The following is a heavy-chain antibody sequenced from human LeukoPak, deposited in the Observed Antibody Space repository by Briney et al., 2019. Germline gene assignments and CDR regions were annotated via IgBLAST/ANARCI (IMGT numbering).Heavy chain of an antibody. CDR2: INHSGST. CDR1: GETFIHNF. V-gene: IGHV4-34*01. D-gene: IGHD6-19*01. Sequence: PSDTLSLTCAVYGETFIHNFWTWIRQPPGKGLEWIGQINHSGSTYYNPSLKRRLPILVDTSKNQFSLKLTSVTAADTAVYYCARAMPYFYGSIAVPGTIDYWGQGILVTVSS. J-gene: IGHJ4*02. CDR3: ARAMPYFYGSIAVPGTIDY.